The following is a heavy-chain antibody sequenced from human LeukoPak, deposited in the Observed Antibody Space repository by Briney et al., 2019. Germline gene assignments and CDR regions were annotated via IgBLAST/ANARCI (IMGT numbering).Heavy chain of an antibody. Sequence: SETLSRTCAVYGGSFSGYYWSWIRQPPVKGLEWIGEINHSGSTNYNPSLKSRVTISVDTSKNQFSLKLSSVTAADTAVYYCASVRPIAAVGNDYWGQGTLVTVSS. CDR2: INHSGST. D-gene: IGHD6-13*01. CDR1: GGSFSGYY. CDR3: ASVRPIAAVGNDY. J-gene: IGHJ4*02. V-gene: IGHV4-34*01.